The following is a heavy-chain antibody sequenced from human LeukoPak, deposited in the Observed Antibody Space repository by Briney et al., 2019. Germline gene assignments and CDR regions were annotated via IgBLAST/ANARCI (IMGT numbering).Heavy chain of an antibody. Sequence: GGSLRLSCAASGFTFSSYWMHWVRQAPGKGLDWVSTISISGDNTYYADSVKGRFTISRDNSKNTLYLQMHSLRGDDTAIYYCAKGSSIVGERDWGQGTLVTVSS. CDR1: GFTFSSYW. CDR3: AKGSSIVGERD. J-gene: IGHJ4*02. D-gene: IGHD1-26*01. V-gene: IGHV3-23*01. CDR2: ISISGDNT.